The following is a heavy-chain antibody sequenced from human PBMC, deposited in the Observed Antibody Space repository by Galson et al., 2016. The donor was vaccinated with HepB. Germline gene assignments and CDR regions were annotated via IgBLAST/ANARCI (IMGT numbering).Heavy chain of an antibody. J-gene: IGHJ4*02. CDR2: SIPVFGAP. Sequence: SVKVSCKASGGAFSSYAVSWVRQAPGQGLEWMGGSIPVFGAPKHAHKFQDRVTITADEATSTVHMEMSSLRPEDTAVYYCARDLGYNYDSSSDLHGDYWGQGTLVTVSS. CDR1: GGAFSSYA. D-gene: IGHD3-22*01. CDR3: ARDLGYNYDSSSDLHGDY. V-gene: IGHV1-69*13.